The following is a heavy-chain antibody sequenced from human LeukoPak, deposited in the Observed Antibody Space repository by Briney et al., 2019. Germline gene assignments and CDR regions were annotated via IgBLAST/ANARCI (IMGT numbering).Heavy chain of an antibody. D-gene: IGHD3-22*01. CDR2: ISAYNGNT. J-gene: IGHJ5*02. V-gene: IGHV1-18*01. CDR3: ARDYIADGSSGYYYSWFDP. CDR1: GYTFTSYG. Sequence: ASVKVSCKASGYTFTSYGISWVRQAPGQGLEWMGWISAYNGNTNYAQKLQGRVTMTTDTSTSTAYMELRSLRPDDTAVYYCARDYIADGSSGYYYSWFDPWGQGTLVTVSS.